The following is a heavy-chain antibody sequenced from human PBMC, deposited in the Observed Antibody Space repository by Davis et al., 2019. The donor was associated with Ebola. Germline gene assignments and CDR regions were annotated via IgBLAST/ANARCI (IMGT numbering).Heavy chain of an antibody. V-gene: IGHV3-21*01. Sequence: PGGSLRLSCAASGFTFSSYSMNWVRQAPGKGLEWVSSISSSSSYIYYADSVKGRFTISRDNAKNSLYLQMNSLRAEDTAVYYCAREMDPRIVVPDAFDIWGQGTMVTVSS. J-gene: IGHJ3*02. CDR3: AREMDPRIVVPDAFDI. D-gene: IGHD2-2*01. CDR2: ISSSSSYI. CDR1: GFTFSSYS.